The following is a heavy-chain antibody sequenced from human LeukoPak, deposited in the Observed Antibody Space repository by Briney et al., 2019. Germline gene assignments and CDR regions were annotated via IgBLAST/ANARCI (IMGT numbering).Heavy chain of an antibody. V-gene: IGHV3-33*01. J-gene: IGHJ4*02. CDR3: AREGPRGNSQFDY. CDR1: GFTFSSYG. CDR2: IWYDGSNK. Sequence: GGSLRLSCAASGFTFSSYGMHRVRQAPGKGLEWVALIWYDGSNKYYADSVKGRLTISRDNSKNTLYLQVNSLRAEDTAVYYCAREGPRGNSQFDYWGQGTLVNVSS. D-gene: IGHD2/OR15-2a*01.